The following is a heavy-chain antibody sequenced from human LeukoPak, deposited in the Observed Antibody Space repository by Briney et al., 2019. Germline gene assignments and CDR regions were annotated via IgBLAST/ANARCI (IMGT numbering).Heavy chain of an antibody. CDR3: AKDKRQGYGGSHYFDY. J-gene: IGHJ4*02. CDR2: ISGSGGST. CDR1: GFTFSSYA. Sequence: GGSLRLSCAASGFTFSSYAMSWVRQAPGKGLEWVSAISGSGGSTYYADSVKGRFTISRDNSKNTLYLQMNSLRAEDTAVYYCAKDKRQGYGGSHYFDYWGQGTLVTVSS. V-gene: IGHV3-23*01. D-gene: IGHD4-23*01.